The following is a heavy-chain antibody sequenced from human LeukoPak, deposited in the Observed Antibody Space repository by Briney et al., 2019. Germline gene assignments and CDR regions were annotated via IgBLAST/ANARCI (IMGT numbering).Heavy chain of an antibody. D-gene: IGHD3-10*01. CDR1: GGSISSYY. CDR2: IYYSGST. V-gene: IGHV4-59*01. Sequence: PSETLSLTCTVSGGSISSYYWSWIRQLPGKGLEWIGYIYYSGSTIYNPSLKSRVTISVDTSKNQFSLKLSSVTAADTAVYYCARDRAIRGQYGMDVWGQGTTVTVSS. CDR3: ARDRAIRGQYGMDV. J-gene: IGHJ6*02.